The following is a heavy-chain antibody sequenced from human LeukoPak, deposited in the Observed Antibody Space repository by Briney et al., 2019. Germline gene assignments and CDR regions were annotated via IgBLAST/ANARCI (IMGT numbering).Heavy chain of an antibody. Sequence: PSETLSLTCTVSGGTISSYFWSWIRQPAGKGLEWIGLIYISGDTNYNPSLKSRVTMSVDTSKNQLSLKLSSVTAADTAVYYCAGGIPISSGWCFFDYWGQGTPVAVSS. CDR1: GGTISSYF. V-gene: IGHV4-4*07. CDR3: AGGIPISSGWCFFDY. J-gene: IGHJ4*02. D-gene: IGHD6-19*01. CDR2: IYISGDT.